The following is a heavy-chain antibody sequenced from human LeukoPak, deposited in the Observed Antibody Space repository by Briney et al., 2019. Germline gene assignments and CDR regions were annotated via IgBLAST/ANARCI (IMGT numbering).Heavy chain of an antibody. J-gene: IGHJ4*02. CDR2: IWYDGSNK. CDR1: GFTFSSYG. CDR3: ARRGYSYGYVDY. D-gene: IGHD5-18*01. Sequence: GGSLRPSCAASGFTFSSYGMHWVRQAPGKGLEWVAVIWYDGSNKYYADSVKGRFTISRDNSKNTLYLQMNSLRAEDTAVYYCARRGYSYGYVDYWGQGTLVTVSS. V-gene: IGHV3-33*01.